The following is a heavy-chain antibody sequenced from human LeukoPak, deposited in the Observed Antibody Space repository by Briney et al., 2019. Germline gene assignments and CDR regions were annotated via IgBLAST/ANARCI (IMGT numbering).Heavy chain of an antibody. CDR1: GFPFSTHS. CDR2: ISAGGDVV. J-gene: IGHJ5*01. D-gene: IGHD3-22*01. V-gene: IGHV3-21*01. CDR3: VRDKYDRSNYAYLDS. Sequence: GSLRLSCAASGFPFSTHSLNLVRQAPGEGLEWVSSISAGGDVVYYGDAVKGGFTMSRDNAKKSLHLQMDSLTAEDTAVYYCVRDKYDRSNYAYLDSWGHGTLVTVSS.